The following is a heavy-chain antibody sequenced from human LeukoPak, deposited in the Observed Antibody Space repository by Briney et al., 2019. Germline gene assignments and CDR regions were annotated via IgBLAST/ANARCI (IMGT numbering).Heavy chain of an antibody. V-gene: IGHV4-59*01. J-gene: IGHJ6*02. CDR1: GGSISSYY. D-gene: IGHD1-26*01. CDR3: ARVPRLSGSYYGNYYYGMDV. Sequence: SETLSLTCTVSGGSISSYYWSWIRQPPGKGLEWIGYIYYSGSTNYNPSLKSRVTISVDTSKNQFSLKLSFVTAADTAVYYCARVPRLSGSYYGNYYYGMDVWGQGTTVTVSS. CDR2: IYYSGST.